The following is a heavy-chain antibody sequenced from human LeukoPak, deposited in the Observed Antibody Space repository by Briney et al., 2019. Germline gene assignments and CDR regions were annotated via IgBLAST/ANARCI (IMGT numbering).Heavy chain of an antibody. D-gene: IGHD3-16*01. V-gene: IGHV3-30-3*01. CDR2: ISFDGSNK. J-gene: IGHJ4*02. Sequence: PGRCLRLSCAASGFTFSSYTMHWVRQAPGKGLEWVAAISFDGSNKYYADSVKSRFTISRDNSKNTLYLQMNNLRIDDTAVYYCARVLGAFGDYWGQGTLVTVSS. CDR1: GFTFSSYT. CDR3: ARVLGAFGDY.